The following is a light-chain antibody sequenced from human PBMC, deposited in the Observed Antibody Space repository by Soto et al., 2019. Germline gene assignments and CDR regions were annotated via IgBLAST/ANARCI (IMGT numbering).Light chain of an antibody. Sequence: VMTQSPVTLSASPGETATLSCKASQSIISTQAWYQHKPGQPPRLLLYGASTRVTGIPARFSGIGSGTEFTLTISSLQSEDFAVYYCQQYDNWPTWTFGQGTKVEV. J-gene: IGKJ1*01. V-gene: IGKV3D-15*01. CDR2: GAS. CDR3: QQYDNWPTWT. CDR1: QSIIST.